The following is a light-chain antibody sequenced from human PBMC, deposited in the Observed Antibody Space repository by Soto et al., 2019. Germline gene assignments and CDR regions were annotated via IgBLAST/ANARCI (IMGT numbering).Light chain of an antibody. Sequence: DIQMTQSPSTLSASVGDRVTITCRASQSISGWLAWYQQRPGKAPKLLIYDASSLECGVPSRFSGSGSGTEFTLTIGGLQPDDFATYYCQQYSGYSLFTFGPGTIVDIK. J-gene: IGKJ3*01. CDR1: QSISGW. CDR2: DAS. V-gene: IGKV1-5*01. CDR3: QQYSGYSLFT.